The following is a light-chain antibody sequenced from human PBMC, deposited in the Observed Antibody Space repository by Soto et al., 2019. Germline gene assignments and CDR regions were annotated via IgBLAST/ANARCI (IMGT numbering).Light chain of an antibody. CDR3: QQRSNWPPIT. Sequence: EIVLTQSPGTLSLSPGERATLSCSASQSVSSSYLAWYQQKPGQAPRLLIYGTSTRATGIPARFSGSGSGTGFTLTISSLEPEDFAVYYCQQRSNWPPITFGQGTRLEIK. CDR2: GTS. CDR1: QSVSSSY. V-gene: IGKV3D-20*02. J-gene: IGKJ5*01.